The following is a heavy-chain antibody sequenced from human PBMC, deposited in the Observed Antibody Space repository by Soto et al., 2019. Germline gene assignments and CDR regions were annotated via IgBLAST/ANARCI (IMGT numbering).Heavy chain of an antibody. CDR3: ARERGATGYYLGSYYYMDV. CDR1: GFTFSSYW. V-gene: IGHV3-7*01. D-gene: IGHD3-9*01. Sequence: GGSLRLSCAASGFTFSSYWMSWVRQAPGKGLEWVANIKQDGSEKYYVDSVKGRFTISRDNAKNSLYLQMNSLRAEDTAVYYCARERGATGYYLGSYYYMDVWGKGTTVTVSS. J-gene: IGHJ6*03. CDR2: IKQDGSEK.